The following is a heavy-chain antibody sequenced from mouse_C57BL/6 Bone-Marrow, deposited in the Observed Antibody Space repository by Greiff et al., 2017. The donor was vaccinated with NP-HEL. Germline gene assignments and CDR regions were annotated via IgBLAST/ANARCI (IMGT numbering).Heavy chain of an antibody. CDR3: AISEFDGNYGVYYFDY. J-gene: IGHJ2*01. Sequence: QVHVKQSGAELVRPGTSVKMSCKASGYTFTNYWIGWAKQRPGNGLEWIGDIYPGGGYTNYNEKFKGKATLTADKSSSTAYMQFSSLTSEDSAIEYCAISEFDGNYGVYYFDYWGQGTTLTVSS. D-gene: IGHD2-1*01. CDR1: GYTFTNYW. V-gene: IGHV1-63*01. CDR2: IYPGGGYT.